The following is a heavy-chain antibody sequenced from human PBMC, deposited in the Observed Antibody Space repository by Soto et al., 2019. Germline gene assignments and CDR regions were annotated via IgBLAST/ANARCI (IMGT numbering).Heavy chain of an antibody. CDR1: GYTFTSYA. CDR2: INAGNGNT. J-gene: IGHJ5*02. CDR3: ARGGGWYVWFDP. D-gene: IGHD6-19*01. V-gene: IGHV1-3*01. Sequence: ASVKVSCKASGYTFTSYAMHWVRQAPGQRLEWMGWINAGNGNTKYSQKFQGRVTITRDTSASTAYMELSSLRSEDTAVYYCARGGGWYVWFDPWGQGTLVAVCS.